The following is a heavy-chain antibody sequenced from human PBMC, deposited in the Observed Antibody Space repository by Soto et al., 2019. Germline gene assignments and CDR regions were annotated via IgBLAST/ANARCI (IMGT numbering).Heavy chain of an antibody. V-gene: IGHV4-39*01. CDR3: DCEGANTTSATWFDT. D-gene: IGHD1-26*01. CDR1: GGTISSSRSY. Sequence: SETLSLTCNVSGGTISSSRSYWAWFRQPPGKELEWIANIFYAGNNYYNPSLKSRVTVSVDTSKNQFSLKLDSVTAADTAVYLCDCEGANTTSATWFDTWGQENLLTVSS. CDR2: IFYAGNN. J-gene: IGHJ5*02.